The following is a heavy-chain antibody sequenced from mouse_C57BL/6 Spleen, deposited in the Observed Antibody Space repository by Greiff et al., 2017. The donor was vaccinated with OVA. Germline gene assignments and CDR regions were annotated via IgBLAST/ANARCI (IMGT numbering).Heavy chain of an antibody. J-gene: IGHJ1*03. Sequence: EVQLQQSGPVLVKPGASVKMSCKASGYTFTDYYMNWVKQSHGKSLEWIGVINPYNGGTSYNQKFKGKATLTVDKSSSTAYMELNSLTSEDSAVYYCASTDSSSVYWYFDVWGTGTTVTVAS. CDR2: INPYNGGT. D-gene: IGHD1-1*01. CDR3: ASTDSSSVYWYFDV. CDR1: GYTFTDYY. V-gene: IGHV1-19*01.